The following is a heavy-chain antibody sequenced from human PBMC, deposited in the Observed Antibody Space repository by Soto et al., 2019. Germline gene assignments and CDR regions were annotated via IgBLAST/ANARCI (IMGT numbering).Heavy chain of an antibody. CDR3: ARRSESRSSYLYFYGLEV. J-gene: IGHJ6*02. V-gene: IGHV5-10-1*01. Sequence: GESLKISCQGSGYSFTNYWISWVRQMPGKGLEWMGRIDPSDSYTNYSPSFQGHVTFSADKSITTAYLQWSSLKASDTAKYYCARRSESRSSYLYFYGLEVWGQATTVTVCS. CDR2: IDPSDSYT. D-gene: IGHD6-6*01. CDR1: GYSFTNYW.